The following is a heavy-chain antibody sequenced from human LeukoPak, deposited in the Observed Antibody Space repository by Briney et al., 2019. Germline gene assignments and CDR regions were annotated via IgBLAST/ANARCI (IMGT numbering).Heavy chain of an antibody. D-gene: IGHD4-23*01. CDR3: YGANAEH. CDR1: GFTFSSYW. V-gene: IGHV3-74*03. CDR2: TNTDGSST. J-gene: IGHJ1*01. Sequence: GGSLRLSCAAFGFTFSSYWMHWVRHAPGKGLVWVSGTNTDGSSTMYADSVKGRFTIARDNAKNTLSLQMNSLRAEDTAVYYCYGANAEHWGQGTLVTVSS.